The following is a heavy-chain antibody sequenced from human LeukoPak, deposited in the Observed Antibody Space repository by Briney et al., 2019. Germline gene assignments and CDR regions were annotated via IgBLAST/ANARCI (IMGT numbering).Heavy chain of an antibody. CDR1: GGSISSYY. CDR2: IYTSGST. V-gene: IGHV4-4*07. D-gene: IGHD3-22*01. J-gene: IGHJ3*02. CDR3: ARDHPYYYDSSGYFLGAFDI. Sequence: SETLSLTCTVSGGSISSYYWSWIRQPAGKGLEWIGRIYTSGSTNYNPSLKSRVTMSVDTSKNQFSLKLISVTAADTAVYYCARDHPYYYDSSGYFLGAFDIWGQGTMVTVSS.